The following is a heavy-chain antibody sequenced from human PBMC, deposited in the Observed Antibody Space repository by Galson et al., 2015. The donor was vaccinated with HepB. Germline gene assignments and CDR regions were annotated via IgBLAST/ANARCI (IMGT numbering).Heavy chain of an antibody. D-gene: IGHD6-19*01. Sequence: SVKVSCKASGYTFTSYVISWVRQAPGQGLVWLGRISGYNGHTNYAQNLQNKVTMTTDTSTSTAYLELRRLKSDDTAIYYCARGGTGSDYWGQGTLVTVSS. CDR1: GYTFTSYV. CDR2: ISGYNGHT. V-gene: IGHV1-18*04. CDR3: ARGGTGSDY. J-gene: IGHJ4*02.